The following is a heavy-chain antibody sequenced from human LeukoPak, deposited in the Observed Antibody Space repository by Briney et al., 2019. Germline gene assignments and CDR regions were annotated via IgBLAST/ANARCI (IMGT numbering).Heavy chain of an antibody. D-gene: IGHD3-10*01. J-gene: IGHJ5*02. CDR2: IYYSGST. Sequence: SETLSLTCIVSGGSISNYWSWIRQPPGKGLEWIGYIYYSGSTNYKPSLKSRVTISVDTSKNQFSLKLSSVTAADTAVYYCARGGYYGSGNDFRFDPWGQGTLVTVSS. CDR1: GGSISNY. CDR3: ARGGYYGSGNDFRFDP. V-gene: IGHV4-59*01.